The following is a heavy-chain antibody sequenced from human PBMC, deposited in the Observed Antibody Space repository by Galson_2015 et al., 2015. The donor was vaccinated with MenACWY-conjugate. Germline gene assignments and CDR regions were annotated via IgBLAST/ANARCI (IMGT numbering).Heavy chain of an antibody. CDR3: ARNYFENNGYYDH. D-gene: IGHD3-22*01. CDR1: GDTFSRYA. J-gene: IGHJ5*02. V-gene: IGHV1-3*01. CDR2: IIAGNGNT. Sequence: SVKVSCKASGDTFSRYAIHWVRQAPGQGLEWMGWIIAGNGNTKYSAKFQDRVTITRDTTASTVYMELSSLRSEDTAVYYCARNYFENNGYYDHWGQGTLVTVSP.